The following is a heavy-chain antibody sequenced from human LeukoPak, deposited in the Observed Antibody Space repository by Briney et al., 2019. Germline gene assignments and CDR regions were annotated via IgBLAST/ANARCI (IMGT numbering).Heavy chain of an antibody. D-gene: IGHD3-10*01. CDR1: GASMSNYY. CDR2: IKQDGSEK. V-gene: IGHV3-7*01. Sequence: ETLSLTCNVSGASMSNYYWVWIRQPPGKGLEWVANIKQDGSEKYYVDSVKGRFTISRDNAKNSLYLQMNSLRAEDTAVYYCARVRGNAFDIWGQGTMVTVSS. J-gene: IGHJ3*02. CDR3: ARVRGNAFDI.